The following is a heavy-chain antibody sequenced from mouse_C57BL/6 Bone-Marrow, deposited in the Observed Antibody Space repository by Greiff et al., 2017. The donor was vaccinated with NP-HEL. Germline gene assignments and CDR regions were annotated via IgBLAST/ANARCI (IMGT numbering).Heavy chain of an antibody. CDR3: TRSRYYCPY. D-gene: IGHD1-1*01. Sequence: QVQLKQSGAELVRPGASVTLSCKASGYTFTDYEMHWVKQTPVHGLEWIGAIDPETGGTAYNQKFKGKAILTADKSSSTAYMELRSLTSEDSAVYYCTRSRYYCPYWGQGTTLTVSS. J-gene: IGHJ2*01. CDR1: GYTFTDYE. V-gene: IGHV1-15*01. CDR2: IDPETGGT.